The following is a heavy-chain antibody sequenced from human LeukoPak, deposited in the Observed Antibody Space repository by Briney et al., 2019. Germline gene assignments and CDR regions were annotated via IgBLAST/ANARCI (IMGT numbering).Heavy chain of an antibody. J-gene: IGHJ4*02. V-gene: IGHV1-2*02. CDR2: INPNSGGT. Sequence: ASVKVSCKASGYTFTGYYMHWVRQAPGQGLEWMGWINPNSGGTNYAQKFQGRVTMTRDTSISTAYMELSRLRSDDKAVYYCASPLSYYDSSGYDYCGQGTLGTVSS. CDR1: GYTFTGYY. D-gene: IGHD3-22*01. CDR3: ASPLSYYDSSGYDY.